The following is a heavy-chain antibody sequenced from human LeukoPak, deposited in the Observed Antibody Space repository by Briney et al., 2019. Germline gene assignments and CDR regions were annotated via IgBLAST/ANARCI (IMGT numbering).Heavy chain of an antibody. D-gene: IGHD3-3*01. V-gene: IGHV1-69*13. Sequence: SVKVSCKASGGTFSSYAISWVRQAPGQGLEWMGGIIPIFGTANYAQKFQGRVTITVDESTSTTYMELSSLRSEDTAVYYCARVPGGIGVVPSITYYYYMDVWGKGTTVTVSS. CDR1: GGTFSSYA. CDR2: IIPIFGTA. CDR3: ARVPGGIGVVPSITYYYYMDV. J-gene: IGHJ6*03.